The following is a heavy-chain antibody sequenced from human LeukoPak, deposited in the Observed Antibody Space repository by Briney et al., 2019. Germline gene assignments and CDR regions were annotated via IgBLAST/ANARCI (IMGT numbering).Heavy chain of an antibody. CDR1: GFTFSDYY. CDR2: ISSSGSTI. J-gene: IGHJ4*02. D-gene: IGHD5-12*01. Sequence: GGSLRLSCAASGFTFSDYYMSWIRQAPGKGLEWVSYISSSGSTIYYAGSVKGRFTISRDNAKNSLYLQMNSLRAEDTAVYYCANGKDIVATMPFDNWGQGTLVTVSS. CDR3: ANGKDIVATMPFDN. V-gene: IGHV3-11*01.